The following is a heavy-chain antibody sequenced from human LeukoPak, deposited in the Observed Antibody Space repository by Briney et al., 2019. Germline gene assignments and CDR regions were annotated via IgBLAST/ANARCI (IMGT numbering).Heavy chain of an antibody. CDR1: GFTFSAYA. V-gene: IGHV3-7*05. Sequence: GGSLRLSCEASGFTFSAYAMTWVRQAPGKGLEWVAQIKSDGSEEYYADSVRGRFTISRDNAKNSLYLQMNSLRAEDTAVYYCASGYSSSWYRIDYWGQGTLVTVSS. CDR2: IKSDGSEE. D-gene: IGHD6-13*01. CDR3: ASGYSSSWYRIDY. J-gene: IGHJ4*02.